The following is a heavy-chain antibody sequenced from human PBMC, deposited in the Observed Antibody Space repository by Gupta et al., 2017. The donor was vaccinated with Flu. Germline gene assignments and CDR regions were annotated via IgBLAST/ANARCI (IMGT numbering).Heavy chain of an antibody. J-gene: IGHJ5*02. CDR1: GFAFGSYA. D-gene: IGHD6-13*01. CDR2: ISGSGGNT. Sequence: EEQLLQSWGGLVQPGGSLRLSCAASGFAFGSYAMNWVRQAPGKGLEWVSSISGSGGNTYYADSVKGRFTLSRDNSKNTLYLQMNSLRAEDTAVYFCAKDAPGNGWFDPWGQGTLVAVSS. CDR3: AKDAPGNGWFDP. V-gene: IGHV3-23*01.